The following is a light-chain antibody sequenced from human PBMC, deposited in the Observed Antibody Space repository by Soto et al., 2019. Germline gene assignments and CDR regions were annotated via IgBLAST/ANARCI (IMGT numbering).Light chain of an antibody. Sequence: EIVLTQSPATLSLSPGERATLSCRASQSVSSYLAWYQQKPGQAPRLLIYDASNRATGIPARFSCSGSGTDFTLTISSLEPEDFAVYYCPQRSNWPLTFGGGTKVEIK. J-gene: IGKJ4*01. CDR1: QSVSSY. CDR2: DAS. V-gene: IGKV3-11*01. CDR3: PQRSNWPLT.